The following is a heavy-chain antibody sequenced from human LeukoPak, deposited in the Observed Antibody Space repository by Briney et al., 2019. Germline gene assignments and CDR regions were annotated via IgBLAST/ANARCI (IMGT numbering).Heavy chain of an antibody. CDR2: ISRESRNI. CDR3: ARDQYSLDI. V-gene: IGHV3-21*04. Sequence: GGSLRLSCAASGLTFSNAWMSWVRQAPGQGLEWVSVISRESRNIFYADSVKGRLTVSRDNARGSLYLQMNSLGAEDTAVYYCARDQYSLDIWGQGTMVTVSS. CDR1: GLTFSNAW. D-gene: IGHD1-26*01. J-gene: IGHJ3*02.